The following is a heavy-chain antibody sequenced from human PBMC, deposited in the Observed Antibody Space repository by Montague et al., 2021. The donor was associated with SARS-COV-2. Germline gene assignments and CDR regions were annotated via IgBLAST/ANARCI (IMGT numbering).Heavy chain of an antibody. J-gene: IGHJ5*02. CDR2: ISYSGST. CDR1: GDSISSGGYF. Sequence: SETLSLTCTVYGDSISSGGYFWNWIRQHPEKGLEYIGDISYSGSTNYNPSLKSRVTISVDTSKNQFSLKLSSVTAADTAVYYCARALYCSDGSCYPNWFDPWGQGTLVTVSS. CDR3: ARALYCSDGSCYPNWFDP. V-gene: IGHV4-61*08. D-gene: IGHD2-15*01.